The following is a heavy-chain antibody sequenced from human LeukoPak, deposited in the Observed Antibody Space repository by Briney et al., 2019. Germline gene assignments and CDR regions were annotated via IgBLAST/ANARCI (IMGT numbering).Heavy chain of an antibody. D-gene: IGHD3-3*01. Sequence: VASVKVSCTASGYTFTSYYMHWVRQAPGQGLEWMGIINPSGGSTNYAQKFQGRVTMTRDTSTRTAYMQLSRLRSEDTAVYYCARDQDFGVVTTAPYYNYGMDVWGQGTSVTVSS. CDR3: ARDQDFGVVTTAPYYNYGMDV. CDR2: INPSGGST. J-gene: IGHJ6*01. V-gene: IGHV1-46*01. CDR1: GYTFTSYY.